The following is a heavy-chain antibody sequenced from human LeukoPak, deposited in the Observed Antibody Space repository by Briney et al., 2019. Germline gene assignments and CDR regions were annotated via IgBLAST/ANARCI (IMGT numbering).Heavy chain of an antibody. Sequence: SETLSLTCTVSGYSISSGYYWVWIRQPPGKGLEWIGSIYHTGTTSYYPSLKSRVTISVDTSKNQFSLKLSSVTAADTAVYYCAIRAPIVVGEDYWGQGTLVTVSS. J-gene: IGHJ4*02. CDR1: GYSISSGYY. V-gene: IGHV4-38-2*02. CDR2: IYHTGTT. CDR3: AIRAPIVVGEDY. D-gene: IGHD2-21*01.